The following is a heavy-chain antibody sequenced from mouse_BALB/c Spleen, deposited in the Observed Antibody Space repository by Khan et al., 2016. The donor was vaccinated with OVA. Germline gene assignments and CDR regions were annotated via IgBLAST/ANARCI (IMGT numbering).Heavy chain of an antibody. CDR2: IDPYYGGI. CDR3: ESSAWYFDD. V-gene: IGHV1-39*01. CDR1: GYSFTGYN. J-gene: IGHJ1*01. Sequence: VQLKQSGPELEKPGASVKISCKASGYSFTGYNLNWVKQSNGKSLEWIGNIDPYYGGISYTQKFKGKATLTVDKSSSTAYMQLNSLTSEESAVYYCESSAWYFDDWGAGTTVTVSS. D-gene: IGHD1-2*01.